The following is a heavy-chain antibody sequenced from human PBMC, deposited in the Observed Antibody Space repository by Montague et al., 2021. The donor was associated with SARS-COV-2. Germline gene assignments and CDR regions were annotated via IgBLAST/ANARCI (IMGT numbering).Heavy chain of an antibody. J-gene: IGHJ3*02. D-gene: IGHD3-22*01. CDR3: ARHGYYETYDAFDI. V-gene: IGHV4-39*01. CDR2: IYYTGST. Sequence: SETLSLTCAVYGGSLSGYYWGWIRQPPGKGLEWIGSIYYTGSTYYNPSLKSRVTISVDTSRNQFSLKLSSVTAADTAVYYCARHGYYETYDAFDIWGQGTMVTVSS. CDR1: GGSLSGYY.